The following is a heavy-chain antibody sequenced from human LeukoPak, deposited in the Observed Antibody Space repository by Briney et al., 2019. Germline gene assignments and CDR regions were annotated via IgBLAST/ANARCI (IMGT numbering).Heavy chain of an antibody. CDR1: GGTFSSYA. D-gene: IGHD3-10*01. Sequence: AASVTVSCKASGGTFSSYAISWVRQAPGQGLEWMGGIIPIFGTANYAQKFQGRVTITADKSTSTAYMELSSLRSEDTAVYYCARASITMVRGVILAFDIWGRGAMVTASS. CDR3: ARASITMVRGVILAFDI. V-gene: IGHV1-69*06. J-gene: IGHJ3*02. CDR2: IIPIFGTA.